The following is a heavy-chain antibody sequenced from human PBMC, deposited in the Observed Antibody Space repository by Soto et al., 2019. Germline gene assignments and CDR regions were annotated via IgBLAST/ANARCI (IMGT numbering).Heavy chain of an antibody. CDR1: GYTFTAYH. J-gene: IGHJ6*02. V-gene: IGHV1-2*02. CDR2: INPNSGGA. D-gene: IGHD1-26*01. Sequence: PGASVKVSCKTSGYTFTAYHIHWVRQAPGQGLEWMGWINPNSGGANYAQKFEGRVTMTRDASISTVYMELSRLGSDDTALYYCARDYSGHGMDVWGQGTTVTVSS. CDR3: ARDYSGHGMDV.